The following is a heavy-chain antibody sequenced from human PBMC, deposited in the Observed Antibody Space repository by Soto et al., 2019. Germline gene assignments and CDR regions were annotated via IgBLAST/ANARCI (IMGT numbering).Heavy chain of an antibody. Sequence: QVQLVQSGAEVKKPGSSVKVSCKASGGTFSCFAIRWVRQAPGQGLEWMGGIIPIFGTTNYAQKFQGRVTITADEPTSTAYMEVTTLRSEDTAVYYCARDRDHTYDYWGQGTLVTVSS. CDR2: IIPIFGTT. J-gene: IGHJ4*02. CDR3: ARDRDHTYDY. V-gene: IGHV1-69*01. CDR1: GGTFSCFA.